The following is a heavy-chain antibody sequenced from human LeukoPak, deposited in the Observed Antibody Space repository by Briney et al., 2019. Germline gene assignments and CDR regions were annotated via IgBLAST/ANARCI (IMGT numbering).Heavy chain of an antibody. CDR3: ARDHHDKYSSAEI. CDR1: GGTFSSYA. Sequence: GASVKVSCKASGGTFSSYAISWVRQAPGQGLEWMGRIIPILGIANYAQKFQGRVTITADESTSTAYMELSSLRSEDTAVYYCARDHHDKYSSAEIWGQGTMVTVSS. V-gene: IGHV1-69*04. J-gene: IGHJ3*02. D-gene: IGHD6-19*01. CDR2: IIPILGIA.